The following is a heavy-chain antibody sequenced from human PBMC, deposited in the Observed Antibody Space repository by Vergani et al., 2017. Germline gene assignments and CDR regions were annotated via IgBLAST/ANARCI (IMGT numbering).Heavy chain of an antibody. D-gene: IGHD2-15*01. V-gene: IGHV1-2*02. Sequence: QVQLVQSGAEVQKPGASVKVSCKASGYTFTGYYMHWVRQAPGQGLEWMGWINPNSGGTNYAQKFQGRVTMTRDTSISTAYMELSRLRSDDTAVYYCARGNGDCSGGSCYSDWFDPWGQGTLVTVSS. CDR2: INPNSGGT. J-gene: IGHJ5*02. CDR1: GYTFTGYY. CDR3: ARGNGDCSGGSCYSDWFDP.